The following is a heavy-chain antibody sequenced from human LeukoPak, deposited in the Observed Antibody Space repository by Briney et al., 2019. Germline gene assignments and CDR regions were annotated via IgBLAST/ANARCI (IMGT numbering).Heavy chain of an antibody. D-gene: IGHD3-16*01. J-gene: IGHJ4*02. CDR3: ARGSPARGQFGGKTPFDY. Sequence: EASVKVSCKASGYTFTGYYMHWVRQAPGQGLEWMGWINPNSGSTSYAQKFQGRVTMTRDTSTSTVYMELSSLRSEDTAVYYCARGSPARGQFGGKTPFDYWGQGTLVTVSS. CDR2: INPNSGST. V-gene: IGHV1-46*01. CDR1: GYTFTGYY.